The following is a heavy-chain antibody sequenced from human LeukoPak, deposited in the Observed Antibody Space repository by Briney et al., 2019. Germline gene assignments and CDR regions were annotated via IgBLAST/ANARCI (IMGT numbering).Heavy chain of an antibody. J-gene: IGHJ4*02. CDR1: GGSISSSSYY. CDR2: IYYSGST. D-gene: IGHD4-11*01. CDR3: ATHTTDVVVFDH. Sequence: SETLSLTCTVSGGSISSSSYYWGWIRQPPGKGLEWIGSIYYSGSTYYNPSLKSRVTISVDTSKNQFSLKLSSVTAADTAVYYCATHTTDVVVFDHWGQGTLVTVSS. V-gene: IGHV4-39*01.